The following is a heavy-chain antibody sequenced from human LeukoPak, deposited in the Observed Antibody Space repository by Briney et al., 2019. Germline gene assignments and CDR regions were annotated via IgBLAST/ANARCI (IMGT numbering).Heavy chain of an antibody. Sequence: GGSLRLSCGAFGFPFGSYAMHWVRQAPGKGLEWVSFIHFDGTNKHYADSVKGRFTISRDNSRNMLYLEMNSLRAEDTALYYCATPYDTYGSFDYWGQGTLVTVSS. V-gene: IGHV3-30*02. CDR2: IHFDGTNK. J-gene: IGHJ4*02. CDR3: ATPYDTYGSFDY. D-gene: IGHD5-24*01. CDR1: GFPFGSYA.